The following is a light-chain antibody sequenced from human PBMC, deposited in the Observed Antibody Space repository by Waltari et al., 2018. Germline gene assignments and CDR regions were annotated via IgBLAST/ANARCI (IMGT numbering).Light chain of an antibody. CDR3: SSYTTSDTLI. V-gene: IGLV2-14*03. CDR1: SSALSDYNY. Sequence: QSPLTQPASVSGSPGQSITLSCTATSSALSDYNYVSWYQQHQGKAPKLLIFYVTKRPSGVSNRFSGSKSDNAASLTISGLQAEDEADYYCSSYTTSDTLIFGGGTKLTVL. J-gene: IGLJ2*01. CDR2: YVT.